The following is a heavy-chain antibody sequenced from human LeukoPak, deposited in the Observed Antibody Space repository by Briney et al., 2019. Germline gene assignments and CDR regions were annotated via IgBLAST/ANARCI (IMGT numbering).Heavy chain of an antibody. V-gene: IGHV1-69*13. CDR2: IIPIFGTA. J-gene: IGHJ4*02. CDR3: ALDYDILTGRPYYFDY. D-gene: IGHD3-9*01. Sequence: SVKVSCKASGGTFISYAISWVRQAPGQGLEWIGGIIPIFGTANYAQKFQGRVTITADESTSTAYMELSSLRSEDTAVYYCALDYDILTGRPYYFDYWGQGTLVTVSS. CDR1: GGTFISYA.